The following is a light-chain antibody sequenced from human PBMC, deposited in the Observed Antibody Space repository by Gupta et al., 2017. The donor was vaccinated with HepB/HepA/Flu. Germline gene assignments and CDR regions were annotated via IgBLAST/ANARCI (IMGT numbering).Light chain of an antibody. CDR1: QSISNY. CDR3: QQTYSTPRT. Sequence: DIQMTQSPSSLSASVGDRVTITCRASQSISNYLNWYQQKPGKAPKLLIYAASSLQSGVPSRFSGSGSGTDFTLTISSLQPEDFATYYCQQTYSTPRTFGQGTMVEIK. CDR2: AAS. J-gene: IGKJ1*01. V-gene: IGKV1-39*01.